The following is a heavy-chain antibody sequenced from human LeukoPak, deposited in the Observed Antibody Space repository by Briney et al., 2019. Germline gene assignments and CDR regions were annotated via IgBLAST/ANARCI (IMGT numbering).Heavy chain of an antibody. CDR2: INYSGTT. D-gene: IGHD3-10*01. CDR1: GGSISINYYY. CDR3: ARDSQGFGELLLSWFDP. J-gene: IGHJ5*02. V-gene: IGHV4-39*07. Sequence: SETLSLTCSVSGGSISINYYYWGWIRQPPGKGLEWIGSINYSGTTYYNPSLKSRVTISVDTSKSQFSLKLSSVTAADTAVYYCARDSQGFGELLLSWFDPWGQGTLVTVSS.